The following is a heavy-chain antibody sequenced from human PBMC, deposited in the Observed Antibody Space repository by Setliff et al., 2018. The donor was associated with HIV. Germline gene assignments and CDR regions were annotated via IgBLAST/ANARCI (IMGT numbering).Heavy chain of an antibody. CDR1: GGTFSNYG. D-gene: IGHD2-2*01. CDR3: ARDHCSSSGCYEYSYYGMDV. Sequence: SVKVSCKASGGTFSNYGMSWVRQAPGQGLEWMGGIIPISGTANYAQKFQGRVTMTRDTSISTAYMEVSRLRSDDTAVYYCARDHCSSSGCYEYSYYGMDVWGQGTTVTVSS. J-gene: IGHJ6*02. CDR2: IIPISGTA. V-gene: IGHV1-69*05.